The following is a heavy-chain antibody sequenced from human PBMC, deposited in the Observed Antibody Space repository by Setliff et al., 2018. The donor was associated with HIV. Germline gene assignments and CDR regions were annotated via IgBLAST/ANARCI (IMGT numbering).Heavy chain of an antibody. Sequence: GASVKVSCKASGYTFTSYGISWVRQASGQGLEWMGWISAYNGNTNYAQKLQGRVTMTTDTSTSTAYMELRSLGSDDTAVYYCARDPRTYYYDSSAYYVAGWGYWGQGTLVTVSS. V-gene: IGHV1-18*01. CDR2: ISAYNGNT. CDR3: ARDPRTYYYDSSAYYVAGWGY. CDR1: GYTFTSYG. J-gene: IGHJ4*02. D-gene: IGHD3-22*01.